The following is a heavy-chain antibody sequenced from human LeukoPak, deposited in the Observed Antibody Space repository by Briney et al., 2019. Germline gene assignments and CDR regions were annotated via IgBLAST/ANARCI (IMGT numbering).Heavy chain of an antibody. J-gene: IGHJ4*02. CDR3: AKRIEDYLDY. Sequence: GGSLRLSCAAAGFTFSSYAMTWVRQAPGKGLEWVSSISGSSVDTYYAASAKGRFTITRDNSKNMLYLEMNSLRAEDTAVYYCAKRIEDYLDYWGQGTLVTVSS. CDR2: ISGSSVDT. V-gene: IGHV3-23*01. CDR1: GFTFSSYA. D-gene: IGHD2/OR15-2a*01.